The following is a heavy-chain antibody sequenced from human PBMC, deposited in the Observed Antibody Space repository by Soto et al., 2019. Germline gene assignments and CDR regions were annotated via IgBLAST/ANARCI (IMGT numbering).Heavy chain of an antibody. D-gene: IGHD3-9*01. J-gene: IGHJ4*02. CDR2: INKDGSAN. Sequence: EVQLVESGGGLVQPGGSLRLSCAASGSSFGSSWMSWVRQAPGKGLQWVANINKDGSANYYADSVRGRFTISRDNADNSLYLQMNSLRAEDTAVYYCAREDWFYFDYWGQGTLVTVSS. CDR3: AREDWFYFDY. CDR1: GSSFGSSW. V-gene: IGHV3-7*03.